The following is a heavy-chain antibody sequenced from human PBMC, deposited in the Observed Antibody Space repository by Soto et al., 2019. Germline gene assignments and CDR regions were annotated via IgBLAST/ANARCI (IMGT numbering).Heavy chain of an antibody. CDR2: ISSSSSYR. CDR3: ARSGHSGYDHRFDY. J-gene: IGHJ4*02. CDR1: GFTFSSYS. V-gene: IGHV3-21*01. D-gene: IGHD5-12*01. Sequence: GGSLRLSCAASGFTFSSYSMNWVRQAPGKGLEWVSSISSSSSYRYYADSVKGRFTISRGNAKNSLYLQMNSLSAEDTAVYYCARSGHSGYDHRFDYWGQGTLGTVS.